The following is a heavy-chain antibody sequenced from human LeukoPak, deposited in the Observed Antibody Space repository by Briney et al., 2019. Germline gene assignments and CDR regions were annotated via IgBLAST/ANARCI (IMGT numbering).Heavy chain of an antibody. CDR3: ARDQRMVATNYYYGVDV. J-gene: IGHJ6*02. Sequence: SETLSLTCTVSGGSISSYYWSWIRQPPGKGLEWIGYIYYSGSTNYNPSLKSRVTISVDTSKNQFSLKLSSVTAADTAVYYCARDQRMVATNYYYGVDVWGQGTTVTVSS. CDR1: GGSISSYY. D-gene: IGHD5-12*01. CDR2: IYYSGST. V-gene: IGHV4-59*01.